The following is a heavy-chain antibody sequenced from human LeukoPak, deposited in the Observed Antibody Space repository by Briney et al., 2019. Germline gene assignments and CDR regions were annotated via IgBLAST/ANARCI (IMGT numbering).Heavy chain of an antibody. CDR2: IYYSGST. V-gene: IGHV4-61*01. D-gene: IGHD2-21*02. CDR1: GYSISSGYY. CDR3: ARMTAITGVDY. J-gene: IGHJ4*02. Sequence: SETLSLTCTVSGYSISSGYYWSWIRQPPGKGLEWIGYIYYSGSTDYNPSLKSRVTISVDTSKNQFSLKLSSVTAADTAVYYCARMTAITGVDYWGQGTLVTVSS.